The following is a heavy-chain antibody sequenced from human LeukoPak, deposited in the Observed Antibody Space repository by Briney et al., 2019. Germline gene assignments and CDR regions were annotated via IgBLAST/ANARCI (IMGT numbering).Heavy chain of an antibody. V-gene: IGHV4-4*07. J-gene: IGHJ4*02. Sequence: PSETLSLTCTVSGGSISSYYWSWIRQPAGKGLEWIGRIYTSGSTNYNPSLKSRVTISVDTSKNQFSLKLSSVTAADTAVYYCARGRSGYSSGRIDYWGQGTLVTVSS. CDR2: IYTSGST. CDR3: ARGRSGYSSGRIDY. CDR1: GGSISSYY. D-gene: IGHD6-19*01.